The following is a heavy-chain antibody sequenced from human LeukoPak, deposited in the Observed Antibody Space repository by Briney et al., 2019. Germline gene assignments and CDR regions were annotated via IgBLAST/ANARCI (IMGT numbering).Heavy chain of an antibody. CDR1: GFTFSSYA. Sequence: GGSLRLSCAASGFTFSSYAMNWVRQAPGKGLEWVSGISGSGGSTYYADSVKGRFTISRDNAKNLVFLQMSGLRAEDAAVYYCARGRSITLLRGVAMSDGFDIWGQGAMVAVSS. V-gene: IGHV3-23*01. CDR2: ISGSGGST. CDR3: ARGRSITLLRGVAMSDGFDI. J-gene: IGHJ3*02. D-gene: IGHD3-10*01.